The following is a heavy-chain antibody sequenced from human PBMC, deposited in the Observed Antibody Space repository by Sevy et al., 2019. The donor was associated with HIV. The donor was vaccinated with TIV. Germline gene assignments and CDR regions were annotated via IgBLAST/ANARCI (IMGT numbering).Heavy chain of an antibody. Sequence: GGSLRLSCAASGFIFSGSAMHWVRQASGKGLEWVGRIRSKGNNYAKTYAASVKGRFTISRDDSKNTAYLQMNSLKTEDTAVYYCTIRRAFVTGGTGFEFDYWGQGTLVTVSS. V-gene: IGHV3-73*01. D-gene: IGHD6-13*01. CDR3: TIRRAFVTGGTGFEFDY. CDR1: GFIFSGSA. J-gene: IGHJ4*02. CDR2: IRSKGNNYAK.